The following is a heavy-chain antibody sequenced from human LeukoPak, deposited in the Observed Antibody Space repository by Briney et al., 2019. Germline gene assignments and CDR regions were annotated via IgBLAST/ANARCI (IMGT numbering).Heavy chain of an antibody. CDR2: IRYDGSNK. CDR3: AKDHAWNDVPDAFDI. CDR1: GFTFDEYA. D-gene: IGHD1-1*01. V-gene: IGHV3-30*02. J-gene: IGHJ3*02. Sequence: PGRALRLSCAASGFTFDEYAMHWVRQAPGKGVEGVAFIRYDGSNKYYADSVKGRFTISRDNSKNTLYLQMNSLRAEDTAVYYCAKDHAWNDVPDAFDIWGQGTMVTVSS.